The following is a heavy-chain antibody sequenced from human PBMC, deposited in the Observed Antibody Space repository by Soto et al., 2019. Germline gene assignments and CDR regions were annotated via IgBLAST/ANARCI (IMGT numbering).Heavy chain of an antibody. CDR3: ARGVFLRADAFDI. D-gene: IGHD3-3*01. J-gene: IGHJ3*02. CDR1: SGSISSSNW. CDR2: IYHSGST. Sequence: SETLSLTCAVSSGSISSSNWWSWVRQPPGKGLEWIGEIYHSGSTNYNPSLKSRVTISVDKSKNQFSLKLSSVTAADTAVYYCARGVFLRADAFDIWGQGTMVTVSS. V-gene: IGHV4-4*02.